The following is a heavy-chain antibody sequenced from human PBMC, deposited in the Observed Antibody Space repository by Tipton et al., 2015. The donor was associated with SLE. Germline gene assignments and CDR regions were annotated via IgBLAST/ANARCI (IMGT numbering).Heavy chain of an antibody. CDR3: ARPTVVDIVGI. D-gene: IGHD2-21*01. CDR1: GDSVTSYY. J-gene: IGHJ3*02. CDR2: IIFSGST. V-gene: IGHV4-59*08. Sequence: TLSLTCTVSGDSVTSYYWSWIRQPPGKGLEWIGYIIFSGSTTYNPSLKSRVTISLDTSKNQFSLNLSSVTAADTAVYYCARPTVVDIVGIWGQGTRVTVSS.